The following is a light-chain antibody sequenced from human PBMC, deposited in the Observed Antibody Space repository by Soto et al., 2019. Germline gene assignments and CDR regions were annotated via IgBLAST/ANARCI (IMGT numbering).Light chain of an antibody. CDR2: VAS. J-gene: IGKJ4*01. Sequence: EIVMTQSPATLYVSPGERASLSCRASQNIRTNLAWYQLKPGQAPRLLIYVASTRAAGIPARFSGSGSGTEFTLTIYSRQSEDFAIYYCQIYNNWPLTFGGGTRVEIK. CDR3: QIYNNWPLT. CDR1: QNIRTN. V-gene: IGKV3-15*01.